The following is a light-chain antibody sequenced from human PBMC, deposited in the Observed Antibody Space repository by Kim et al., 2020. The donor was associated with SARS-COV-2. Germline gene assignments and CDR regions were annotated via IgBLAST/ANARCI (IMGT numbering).Light chain of an antibody. J-gene: IGLJ3*02. CDR3: QSADSSGTYWV. CDR1: ALPKQY. V-gene: IGLV3-25*03. Sequence: SPGQTASSTCSGDALPKQYAYWYQQKAGQAPVLVIYKDSERPAGIPERFSGSSSGTTVTLTISGFQAEDEADYYCQSADSSGTYWVFGGGTQLTVL. CDR2: KDS.